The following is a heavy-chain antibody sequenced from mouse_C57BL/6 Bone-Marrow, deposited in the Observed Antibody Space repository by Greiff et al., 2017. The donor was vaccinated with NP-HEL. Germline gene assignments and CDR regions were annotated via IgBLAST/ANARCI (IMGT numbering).Heavy chain of an antibody. D-gene: IGHD2-3*01. Sequence: EVKLQESGPELVKPGASVKIPCKASGYTFTDYNMDWVKQSHGKSLEWIGDINPNNGGTIYNQKFKGKATLTVDKSSSTAYMELRSLTSEDTAVYYCARSYDGSRYFDVWGTGTTVTVSS. CDR2: INPNNGGT. CDR3: ARSYDGSRYFDV. J-gene: IGHJ1*03. V-gene: IGHV1-18*01. CDR1: GYTFTDYN.